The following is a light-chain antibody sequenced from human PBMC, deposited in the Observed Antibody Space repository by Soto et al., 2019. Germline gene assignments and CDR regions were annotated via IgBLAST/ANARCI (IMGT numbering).Light chain of an antibody. Sequence: HSALTQPASVSGSPGQSITISCTGTSSDVGGYNYVSWYQQHPGKAPKLMIYDVSNRPSGVSNRFSGSKSGNTASLTISGLQAEDEADYYCSSYTSSSPLVFGGGTKVTVL. J-gene: IGLJ2*01. CDR3: SSYTSSSPLV. CDR2: DVS. V-gene: IGLV2-14*01. CDR1: SSDVGGYNY.